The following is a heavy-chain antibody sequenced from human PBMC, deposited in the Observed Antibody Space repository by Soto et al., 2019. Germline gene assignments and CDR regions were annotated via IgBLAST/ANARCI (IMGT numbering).Heavy chain of an antibody. J-gene: IGHJ6*02. Sequence: QVQLIQSGAEVKTSGSSVKVSCKALGGPSNNYGDSWVRQAPGQGLEWMGGIVPVFGTANYAPKFHGRLRITADDSTRTVNMELRSLTSDDTAVYYCARETPSAAAAYYYYGLDVWGQGTTVTVPS. CDR2: IVPVFGTA. V-gene: IGHV1-69*01. CDR1: GGPSNNYG. CDR3: ARETPSAAAAYYYYGLDV. D-gene: IGHD6-13*01.